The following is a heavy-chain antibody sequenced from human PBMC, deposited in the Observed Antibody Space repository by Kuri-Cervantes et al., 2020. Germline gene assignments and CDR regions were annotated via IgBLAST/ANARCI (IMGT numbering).Heavy chain of an antibody. J-gene: IGHJ4*02. CDR1: GFTFSSYS. D-gene: IGHD4-23*01. V-gene: IGHV3-48*01. Sequence: LSLTCAASGFTFSSYSMNWVRQAPGKGLEWVSYISSSSSTIYYADSVKGRFTISRDNAKNSLYLQMNSLRAEDTALYYCAKLGNGFDYWGQGTLVTVSS. CDR3: AKLGNGFDY. CDR2: ISSSSSTI.